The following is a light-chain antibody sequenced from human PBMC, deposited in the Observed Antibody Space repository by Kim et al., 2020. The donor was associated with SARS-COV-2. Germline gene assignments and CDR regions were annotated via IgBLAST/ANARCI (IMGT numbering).Light chain of an antibody. CDR2: GTT. CDR3: QSFDSSLSGVV. Sequence: QRVTTTCTGSSSHIGAGYDVHWYQQLPGTAPKLLIYGTTNRPSGVPDRFSGSKSGTSASLAITGLQAEDEADYYCQSFDSSLSGVVFGGGTQLTVL. J-gene: IGLJ2*01. CDR1: SSHIGAGYD. V-gene: IGLV1-40*01.